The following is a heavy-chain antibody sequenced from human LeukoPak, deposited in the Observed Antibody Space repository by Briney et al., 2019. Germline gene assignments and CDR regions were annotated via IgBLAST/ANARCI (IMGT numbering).Heavy chain of an antibody. Sequence: AGGSLRLSCEASGFTFRNFWMNWVRQAPGKGLEWVASIKDDGSDKYYVDSVKGRFSISKDNAKNSVYLQMNSLRAEDTAVYYCARVRGKGAFDIWGQGTMVTVSS. J-gene: IGHJ3*02. CDR2: IKDDGSDK. V-gene: IGHV3-7*01. D-gene: IGHD4-23*01. CDR3: ARVRGKGAFDI. CDR1: GFTFRNFW.